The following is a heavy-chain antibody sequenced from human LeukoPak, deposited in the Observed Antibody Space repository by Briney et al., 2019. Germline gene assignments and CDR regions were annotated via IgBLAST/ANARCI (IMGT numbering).Heavy chain of an antibody. Sequence: PSETLSLTCTVSGYSISSGYFWGWIRQPPGKGLEWIGSFYHSGITYYNPSLKSRVTISVEMSKNQFSLKLSSVTAADTAVYYCARTSTILQWLPPSPDAFDIWGQGTMVTVSS. CDR2: FYHSGIT. D-gene: IGHD6-19*01. CDR3: ARTSTILQWLPPSPDAFDI. J-gene: IGHJ3*02. CDR1: GYSISSGYF. V-gene: IGHV4-38-2*02.